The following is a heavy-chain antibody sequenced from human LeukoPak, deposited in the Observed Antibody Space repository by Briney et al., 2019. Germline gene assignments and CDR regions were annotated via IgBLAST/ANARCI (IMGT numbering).Heavy chain of an antibody. CDR3: ARVEMPKIAVFDY. J-gene: IGHJ4*02. V-gene: IGHV3-30*01. CDR1: GFSFSSFA. D-gene: IGHD5-24*01. Sequence: GRSLRLSCAASGFSFSSFALHWVRQAPGKGLEWVAATSPAGNEIYYADSVKGRFTISRDNSNNTLYLQMNSLRPEDTALYYCARVEMPKIAVFDYWGQGTLVTVSS. CDR2: TSPAGNEI.